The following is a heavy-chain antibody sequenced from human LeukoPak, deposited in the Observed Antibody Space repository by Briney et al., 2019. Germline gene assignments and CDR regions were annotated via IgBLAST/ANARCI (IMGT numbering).Heavy chain of an antibody. CDR1: GYSFPNYW. D-gene: IGHD3-10*01. CDR2: IYPDNSDT. J-gene: IGHJ5*02. CDR3: ARERESGSSWFDP. V-gene: IGHV5-51*01. Sequence: GESLKISCKASGYSFPNYWIGWVRQMPGKGLEWMAIIYPDNSDTRYSASFEGQVTISVDTSITTAYLQWSRLTASDTAMYYCARERESGSSWFDPWGQGTWSPSPQ.